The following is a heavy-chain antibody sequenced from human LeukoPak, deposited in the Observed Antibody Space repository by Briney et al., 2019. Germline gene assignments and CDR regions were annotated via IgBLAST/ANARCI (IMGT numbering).Heavy chain of an antibody. V-gene: IGHV3-23*01. CDR2: ISGSGGST. CDR3: AKSLFAAAATRLLFDY. D-gene: IGHD6-13*01. J-gene: IGHJ4*02. CDR1: GFTFSSYA. Sequence: GGSLRLSCAASGFTFSSYAMSWVRQAPGKGLEWVSAISGSGGSTYYADSVKGRFTTSRDNSKNTLYLQMNSLRAEDTAVYYCAKSLFAAAATRLLFDYWGQGTLVTVSS.